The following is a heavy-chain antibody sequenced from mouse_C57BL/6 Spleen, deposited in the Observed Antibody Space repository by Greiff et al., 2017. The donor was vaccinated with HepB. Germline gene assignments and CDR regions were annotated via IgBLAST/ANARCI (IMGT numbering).Heavy chain of an antibody. CDR1: GYTFTDYE. V-gene: IGHV1-15*01. CDR2: IDPETGGT. J-gene: IGHJ3*01. Sequence: QVQLQQSGAELVRPGASVTLSCKASGYTFTDYEMHWVKQTPVHGLEWIGAIDPETGGTAYNQKFKGKAILTADKSSSTAYMELRSLTSEDSAVYYCTREYGRGFGYWGEGTLVTVSA. D-gene: IGHD1-1*01. CDR3: TREYGRGFGY.